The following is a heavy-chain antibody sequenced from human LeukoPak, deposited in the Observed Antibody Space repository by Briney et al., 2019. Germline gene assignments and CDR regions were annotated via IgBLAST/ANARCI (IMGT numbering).Heavy chain of an antibody. Sequence: GGSLRLSCAASGFTFGSYWMSWVRQAPGKGLELVSSITTSGTYIYYADSVKGRFPISRDNAKNSLYLQMNSLRAEDTAVYYCARPFYYDSNGGEGMDVWGQGTTVTVSS. J-gene: IGHJ6*02. CDR3: ARPFYYDSNGGEGMDV. D-gene: IGHD3-22*01. V-gene: IGHV3-21*06. CDR2: ITTSGTYI. CDR1: GFTFGSYW.